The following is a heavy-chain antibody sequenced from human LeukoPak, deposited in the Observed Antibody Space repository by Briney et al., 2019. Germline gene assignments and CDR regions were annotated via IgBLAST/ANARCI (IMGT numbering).Heavy chain of an antibody. J-gene: IGHJ4*02. CDR3: ARGQYSPDY. CDR1: GFTFSSYG. CDR2: IWYDGSNK. D-gene: IGHD2-15*01. Sequence: GGSLRLSCAASGFTFSSYGMHWVRQAPGKGLEWVAVIWYDGSNKYYTDSVKGRFTISRDNSKNTPYLQINSLRAEDTAVYYCARGQYSPDYWGQGTLVTVSS. V-gene: IGHV3-33*01.